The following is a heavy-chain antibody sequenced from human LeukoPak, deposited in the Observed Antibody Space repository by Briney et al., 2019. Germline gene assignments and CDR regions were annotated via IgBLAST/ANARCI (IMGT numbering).Heavy chain of an antibody. CDR2: INHSGST. CDR1: GGSFSGYY. V-gene: IGHV4-34*01. D-gene: IGHD2-15*01. J-gene: IGHJ4*02. CDR3: ARGDYCSGGSCYGEPFDY. Sequence: SETLSLTCAVYGGSFSGYYWSWIRPPPGKGLGWIGEINHSGSTNYNPSLKSRVTISVDTSKNQFSLKLSSVTAADTAVYYCARGDYCSGGSCYGEPFDYWGQGTLVTVSS.